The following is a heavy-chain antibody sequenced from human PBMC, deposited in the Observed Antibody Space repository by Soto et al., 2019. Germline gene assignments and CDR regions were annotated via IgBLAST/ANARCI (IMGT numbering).Heavy chain of an antibody. J-gene: IGHJ5*02. CDR2: IYHSGST. CDR3: ARLYMVRGVMHWLDP. Sequence: QVQLQESGPGLVKPSGTLSLTCAGSGGSISSSNWWSWVRQPPGKGLEWIGEIYHSGSTNYNPSLKSRVTTSVDKSKNQFSLKLRSVTAAETAVYYCARLYMVRGVMHWLDPCGQGTIVTVSS. CDR1: GGSISSSNW. V-gene: IGHV4-4*02. D-gene: IGHD3-10*01.